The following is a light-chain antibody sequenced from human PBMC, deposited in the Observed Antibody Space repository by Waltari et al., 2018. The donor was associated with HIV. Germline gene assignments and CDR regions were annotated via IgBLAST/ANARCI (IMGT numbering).Light chain of an antibody. J-gene: IGLJ2*01. Sequence: QSVLTQPASVSGSPGQSITISCTGTSNDVGSYNFVSWYQQHPGKAPRLIIYEVSKRPSGVSNRFSGSKSGNTASLTISGLQAEDEADYSCCSYAGKSNTFLIFGGGTKLTVL. CDR2: EVS. CDR1: SNDVGSYNF. V-gene: IGLV2-23*02. CDR3: CSYAGKSNTFLI.